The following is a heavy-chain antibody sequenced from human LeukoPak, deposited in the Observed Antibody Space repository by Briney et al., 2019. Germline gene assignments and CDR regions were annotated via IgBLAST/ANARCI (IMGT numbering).Heavy chain of an antibody. Sequence: GASVKVSCKASGYTFTSFDFNWERQATGQGLEWMGWMKSNNGHTGYAQKFQGRVTMTRDTSISTAYMELSSLTFEDTAVYYCARGPPNWGMVGYWGQGTLVTVSS. CDR1: GYTFTSFD. CDR2: MKSNNGHT. V-gene: IGHV1-8*01. CDR3: ARGPPNWGMVGY. D-gene: IGHD7-27*01. J-gene: IGHJ4*02.